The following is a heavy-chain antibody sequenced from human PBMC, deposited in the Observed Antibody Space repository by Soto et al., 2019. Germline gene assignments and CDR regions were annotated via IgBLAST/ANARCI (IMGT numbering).Heavy chain of an antibody. CDR1: GYTFTTYA. CDR3: ARARCSGTYNLYLDY. CDR2: INGGNGNT. V-gene: IGHV1-3*01. J-gene: IGHJ4*02. D-gene: IGHD1-26*01. Sequence: ASVKVSCKASGYTFTTYAMHWVRQAPGQRLEWMGWINGGNGNTEYPQKFQARVTITRDTSASTVYMELSSLRSEDTAVYFCARARCSGTYNLYLDYWGQGTQVTVSS.